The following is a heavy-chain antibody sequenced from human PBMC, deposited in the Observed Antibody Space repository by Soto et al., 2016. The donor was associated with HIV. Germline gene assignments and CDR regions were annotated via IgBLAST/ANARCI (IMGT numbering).Heavy chain of an antibody. V-gene: IGHV3-7*01. Sequence: EVQLVESGEAWSSLGSLRLSCAASEFPFRSYWMSWVRQAPGKGLECVASIKQDGSEKYYVDSVRGRFTISRDNAKNSLFLQMNSLRAEDTAMYYCATYYGDYARYFDLWGRGTLVTVSS. D-gene: IGHD4-17*01. CDR1: EFPFRSYW. CDR3: ATYYGDYARYFDL. CDR2: IKQDGSEK. J-gene: IGHJ2*01.